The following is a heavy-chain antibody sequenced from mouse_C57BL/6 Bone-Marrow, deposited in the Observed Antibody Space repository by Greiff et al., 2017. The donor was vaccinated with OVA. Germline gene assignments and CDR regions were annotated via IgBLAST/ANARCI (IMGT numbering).Heavy chain of an antibody. J-gene: IGHJ3*01. Sequence: DVMLVESGEGLVKPGGSLKLSCAASGFTFSSYAMSWVRQTPEKRLEWVAYISSGGDYIYYADTVKGRFTISRDNARNTLYLQMSSLKSEDTAMYYCTRDLLPFAYWGQGTLVTVSA. D-gene: IGHD2-1*01. V-gene: IGHV5-9-1*02. CDR3: TRDLLPFAY. CDR1: GFTFSSYA. CDR2: ISSGGDYI.